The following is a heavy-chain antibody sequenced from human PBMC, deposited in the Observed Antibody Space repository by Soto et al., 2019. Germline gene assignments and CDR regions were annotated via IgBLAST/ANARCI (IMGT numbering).Heavy chain of an antibody. CDR1: GGSISSYF. D-gene: IGHD3-3*01. CDR2: IYHSGST. J-gene: IGHJ5*02. Sequence: TLSLTCTVSGGSISSYFWSWIRQPPGKGLEWIGYIYHSGSTNYNPSLKSRVTISVDKSKNQFSLKLSSVTAADTAVYYCARVGITIFGVAKNWFDPWGQGTLVTVSS. V-gene: IGHV4-59*12. CDR3: ARVGITIFGVAKNWFDP.